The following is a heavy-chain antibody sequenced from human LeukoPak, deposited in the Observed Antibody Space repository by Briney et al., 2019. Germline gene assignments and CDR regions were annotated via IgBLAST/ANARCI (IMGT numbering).Heavy chain of an antibody. CDR1: GYTFTGYY. CDR2: VNPNGGGT. CDR3: ARALYSGYDYYFDY. D-gene: IGHD5-12*01. Sequence: ASVKVSCKASGYTFTGYYMHWVRQAPGQGLEWMGWVNPNGGGTNYAQKFQGRVTMTRDTSISTAYMELSRLRSDDTAVYYCARALYSGYDYYFDYWGQGTLVTVSS. J-gene: IGHJ4*02. V-gene: IGHV1-2*02.